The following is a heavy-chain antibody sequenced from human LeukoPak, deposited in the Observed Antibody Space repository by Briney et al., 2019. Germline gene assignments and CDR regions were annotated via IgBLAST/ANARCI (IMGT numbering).Heavy chain of an antibody. D-gene: IGHD1-26*01. CDR1: GGSISSTNW. V-gene: IGHV4-4*02. J-gene: IGHJ6*02. CDR3: ARMYGSSSTWAVYYYYYGMDV. CDR2: IYHSGST. Sequence: SGTLSLTCAVSGGSISSTNWWSWVRQPPGKGLEWIGEIYHSGSTYYNPSLKSRVTISVDTSKNQFSLKLSSVTAADTAVYYCARMYGSSSTWAVYYYYYGMDVWGQGTTVTVSS.